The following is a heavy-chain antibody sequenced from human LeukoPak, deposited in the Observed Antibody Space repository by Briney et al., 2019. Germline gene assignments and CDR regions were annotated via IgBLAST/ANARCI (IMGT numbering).Heavy chain of an antibody. CDR2: IYTSGST. J-gene: IGHJ3*02. CDR1: GGSISSGSYY. CDR3: ARDVGLRSYNWNSDAFDI. V-gene: IGHV4-61*02. D-gene: IGHD1-20*01. Sequence: PSETLSLTCTVSGGSISSGSYYWRWIRQPAGKGLEWIGRIYTSGSTNYNPSLKSRVTISVDTSKNQFSLKLSSVTAADTAVYYCARDVGLRSYNWNSDAFDIWGQGTMVTVSS.